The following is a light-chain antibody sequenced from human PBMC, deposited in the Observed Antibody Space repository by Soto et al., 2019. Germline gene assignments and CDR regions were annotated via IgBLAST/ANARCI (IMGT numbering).Light chain of an antibody. CDR1: QSVSIN. V-gene: IGKV3-15*01. Sequence: EIVMTQSPATLSVSPGERATLSCRSSQSVSINLAWYQQNPGQAPRLLIYGASTRATGIPARVSGSGSGTEFTITISSLQSEDVAGYYCQPYNNWPRTFGQGTKVEIK. CDR2: GAS. J-gene: IGKJ1*01. CDR3: QPYNNWPRT.